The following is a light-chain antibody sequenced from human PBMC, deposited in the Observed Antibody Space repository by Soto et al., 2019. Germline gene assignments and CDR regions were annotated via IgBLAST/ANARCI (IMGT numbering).Light chain of an antibody. CDR3: SSYTSSSTRV. CDR1: SSDVGAYNY. CDR2: DVS. V-gene: IGLV2-14*01. Sequence: QSVLTQPASVSGSPGQSITISCTGTSSDVGAYNYVSWYQQHPGKAPKLMIYDVSNRPSGISNRFSGSKSGNTASLTISGLQADAEADYYCSSYTSSSTRVFGGGTKLTVL. J-gene: IGLJ2*01.